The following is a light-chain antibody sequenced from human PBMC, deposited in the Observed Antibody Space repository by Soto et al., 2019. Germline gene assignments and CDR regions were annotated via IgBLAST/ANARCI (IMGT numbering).Light chain of an antibody. CDR3: QQYYSTPQT. Sequence: DIVMTQSPDSLAVSLGERATINCKSSQSVLYSSNNKNYLAWYQQKPGQPPKLLIYWASTRESGVPDRFSGSGSGTDFTLTISRLQAEDVAVYYCQQYYSTPQTFGPGTKVDI. J-gene: IGKJ3*01. CDR1: QSVLYSSNNKNY. V-gene: IGKV4-1*01. CDR2: WAS.